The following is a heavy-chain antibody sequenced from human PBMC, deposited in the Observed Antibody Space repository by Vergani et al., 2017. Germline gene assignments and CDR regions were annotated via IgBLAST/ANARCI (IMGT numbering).Heavy chain of an antibody. J-gene: IGHJ4*02. CDR3: AKDGVVLRFGEYQSDY. Sequence: EVQLLESGGGLVQPGGSLRLSCAASGFTFSSYAMSWVRQAPGKGLEWVSAISGSGGSTYYADSVKGRFTISRDNSKNTLYLQMNSLRAEDTAVYYCAKDGVVLRFGEYQSDYWGQGTLVTVSS. CDR2: ISGSGGST. D-gene: IGHD3-10*01. CDR1: GFTFSSYA. V-gene: IGHV3-23*01.